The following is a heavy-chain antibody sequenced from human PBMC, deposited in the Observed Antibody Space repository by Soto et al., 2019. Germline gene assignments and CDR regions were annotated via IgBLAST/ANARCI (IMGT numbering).Heavy chain of an antibody. CDR2: IHNSGNT. J-gene: IGHJ5*01. Sequence: QVQLQESGPGLVKPSETVSLTCTVSGGSFSSSGFYWSWIRQRPGKGLEWIGYIHNSGNTYYNPSLKNRVITSLAMSETQLSLRLSSVTAEDTAVYYCAGESGSGWHDIDSWGQGTLVTVSS. CDR3: AGESGSGWHDIDS. D-gene: IGHD6-19*01. CDR1: GGSFSSSGFY. V-gene: IGHV4-31*03.